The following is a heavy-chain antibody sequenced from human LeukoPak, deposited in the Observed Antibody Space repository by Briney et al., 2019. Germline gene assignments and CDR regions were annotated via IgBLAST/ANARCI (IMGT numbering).Heavy chain of an antibody. V-gene: IGHV4-31*03. CDR2: IYYSGST. D-gene: IGHD4-11*01. CDR3: ARDRTVTRGYYYYGMDV. CDR1: GGSISSGGYY. Sequence: SETLSLTCTASGGSISSGGYYWSWIRQHPGKGLEWIGYIYYSGSTYYNPSLKSRVTISVDTSKNQFSLKLSSVTAADTAVYYCARDRTVTRGYYYYGMDVWGQGTTVTVSS. J-gene: IGHJ6*02.